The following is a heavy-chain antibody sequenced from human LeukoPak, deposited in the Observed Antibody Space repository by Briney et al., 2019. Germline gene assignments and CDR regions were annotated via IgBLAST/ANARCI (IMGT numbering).Heavy chain of an antibody. CDR2: IYYSGST. V-gene: IGHV4-59*08. D-gene: IGHD4-17*01. CDR1: GGSISSYY. CDR3: ARQAVRRPYNWFDP. Sequence: SETLSLTCTVSGGSISSYYWSWIRQPPGKGLEWIGYIYYSGSTNYNPSLKSRVTISVDTSKNQFSLKLSSVTAADTAVYYCARQAVRRPYNWFDPWGQGTLVTVSS. J-gene: IGHJ5*02.